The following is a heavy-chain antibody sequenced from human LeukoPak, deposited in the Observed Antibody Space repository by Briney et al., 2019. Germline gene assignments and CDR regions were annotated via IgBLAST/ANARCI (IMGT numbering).Heavy chain of an antibody. V-gene: IGHV4-34*01. CDR1: GGSFSGYS. J-gene: IGHJ4*02. D-gene: IGHD3-9*01. Sequence: PSETLSLTCAVYGGSFSGYSWSWIRQPPGKGLEWIGEINHGGNTNYNPSLKSRVAMSVDTSKNQFSLKLSSVTAADTAVYYCARHRPYYDILTGYYQGRGAVNYFDYWGQGTLVTVSS. CDR3: ARHRPYYDILTGYYQGRGAVNYFDY. CDR2: INHGGNT.